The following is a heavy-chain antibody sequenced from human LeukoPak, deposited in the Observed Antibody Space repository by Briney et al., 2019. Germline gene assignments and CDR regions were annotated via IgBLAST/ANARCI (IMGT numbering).Heavy chain of an antibody. CDR3: ARDYGDPFDY. D-gene: IGHD4-17*01. Sequence: SVKVSCKASGYTFTTYHMHWVRQAPGQGLEWMGGIIPIFGTANYAQKFQGRVTITADESTSTAYMELSSLRSEDTAVYYCARDYGDPFDYWGQGTLVTVSS. V-gene: IGHV1-69*13. CDR2: IIPIFGTA. J-gene: IGHJ4*02. CDR1: GYTFTTYH.